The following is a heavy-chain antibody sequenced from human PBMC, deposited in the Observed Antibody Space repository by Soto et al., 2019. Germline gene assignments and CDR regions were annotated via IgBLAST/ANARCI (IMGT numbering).Heavy chain of an antibody. CDR2: ISSSGNT. J-gene: IGHJ4*02. V-gene: IGHV4-59*01. D-gene: IGHD3-22*01. Sequence: KTSETLSLTCTVSDGSISNFYLSWIRQPPGKGLEWIGYISSSGNTNYNPSLKSRVSISVDTSKNQFSLNLTSVTAADTAVYYCARAPMVLTRSYFDSWGQGTPVTVYS. CDR1: DGSISNFY. CDR3: ARAPMVLTRSYFDS.